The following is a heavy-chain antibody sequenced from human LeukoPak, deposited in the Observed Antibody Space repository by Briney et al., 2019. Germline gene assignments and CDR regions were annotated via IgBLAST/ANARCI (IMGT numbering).Heavy chain of an antibody. CDR2: IYYSGST. D-gene: IGHD2-15*01. CDR3: ARDPGYCSGGSCYSWAFDI. J-gene: IGHJ3*02. Sequence: SETLSLTCTVSGGSTSSYYWSWIRQPPGKGLEWIGYIYYSGSTNYNPSLKSRVTISVDTSKNQFSLKLSSVTAADTAVYYCARDPGYCSGGSCYSWAFDIWGQGTMVTVSS. V-gene: IGHV4-59*01. CDR1: GGSTSSYY.